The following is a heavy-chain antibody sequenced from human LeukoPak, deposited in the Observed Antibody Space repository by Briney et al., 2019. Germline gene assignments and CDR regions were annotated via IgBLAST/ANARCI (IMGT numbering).Heavy chain of an antibody. CDR2: ISYDGSNK. D-gene: IGHD6-19*01. Sequence: GGPLRLSCAASGFTFSSYGMHWVRQAPGKGLEWVAVISYDGSNKYYADSVKGRFTISRDNSKNTLYLQMNSLRAEDTAVYYCAKVGGGVAGHFDYWGRGTLVTVSS. CDR3: AKVGGGVAGHFDY. V-gene: IGHV3-30*18. CDR1: GFTFSSYG. J-gene: IGHJ4*02.